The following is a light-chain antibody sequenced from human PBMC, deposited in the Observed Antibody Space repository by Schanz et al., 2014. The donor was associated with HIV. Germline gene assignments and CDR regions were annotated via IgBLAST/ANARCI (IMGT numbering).Light chain of an antibody. Sequence: EIVLTQSPATLSVSPGERATLSCRASQSVSSNLAWYQQKPGQAPRLLIFGASNRATGIPARFSGSGSGTDFTLTISSLEPEDFAVYYCQQRSKAFGQGTKVEIK. CDR1: QSVSSN. CDR2: GAS. J-gene: IGKJ1*01. V-gene: IGKV3-11*01. CDR3: QQRSKA.